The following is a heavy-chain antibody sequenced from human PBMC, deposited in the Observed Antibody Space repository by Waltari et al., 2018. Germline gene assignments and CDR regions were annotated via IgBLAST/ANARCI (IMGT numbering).Heavy chain of an antibody. D-gene: IGHD3-16*01. CDR3: ARRQLGGAFDP. CDR1: GGTFGSYA. V-gene: IGHV1-69*12. Sequence: QVQLVQSGAEVRKPGSSVMVSCKASGGTFGSYAITWVRQAPGEGLEWMGGIITICGTAPSYAQKFQGRLTITADESTATVYMDLSGLRSDDTAVYYCARRQLGGAFDPWGQGTLVSVSS. CDR2: IITICGTAP. J-gene: IGHJ5*02.